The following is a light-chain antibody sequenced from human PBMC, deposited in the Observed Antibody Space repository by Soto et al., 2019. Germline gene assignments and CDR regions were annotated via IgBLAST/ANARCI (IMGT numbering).Light chain of an antibody. CDR3: DQYNIYPP. CDR2: DAS. CDR1: QSISSW. J-gene: IGKJ1*01. Sequence: DIQLSKSPSTLSGSVGNRVTITCRASQSISSWLAWYQKKPGKAPKLLIYDASSLESGVPSRFSGSGSGTEFTLTSSSLQPDDFATYYCDQYNIYPPFGQVAKVAIK. V-gene: IGKV1-5*01.